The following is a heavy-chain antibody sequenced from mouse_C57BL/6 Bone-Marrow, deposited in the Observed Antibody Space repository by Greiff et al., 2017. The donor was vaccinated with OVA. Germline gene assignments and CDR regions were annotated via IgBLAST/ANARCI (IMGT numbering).Heavy chain of an antibody. CDR2: IRNKANGYTT. V-gene: IGHV7-3*01. J-gene: IGHJ1*03. CDR3: ARYIRALMAGYFDV. D-gene: IGHD3-3*01. CDR1: GFTFTDYY. Sequence: EVHLVESGGGLVQPGGSLSLSCAASGFTFTDYYMSWVRQPPGKALEWLGFIRNKANGYTTEYSASVKGRFTISRDNSQSILYLQMNALRAEDSATYYCARYIRALMAGYFDVWGTGTTVTVAS.